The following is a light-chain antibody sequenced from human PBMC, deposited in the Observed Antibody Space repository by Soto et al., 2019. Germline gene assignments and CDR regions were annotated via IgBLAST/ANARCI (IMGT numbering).Light chain of an antibody. CDR1: SSNIGSNT. CDR2: INS. CDR3: ASWDDSLNGGV. Sequence: QAVVTQPPSASGTPGQRVTIPCSGGSSNIGSNTIHWYQQLPGTAPKLLIYINSQRPSGVPDRFSASKSGTSASLAISGLQSEDEADYYCASWDDSLNGGVFGGGTKLTVL. V-gene: IGLV1-44*01. J-gene: IGLJ3*02.